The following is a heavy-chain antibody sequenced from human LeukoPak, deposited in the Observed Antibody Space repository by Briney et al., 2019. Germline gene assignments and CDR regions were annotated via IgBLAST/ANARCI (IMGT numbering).Heavy chain of an antibody. CDR3: ARGGDRSFDY. J-gene: IGHJ4*02. V-gene: IGHV4-4*02. D-gene: IGHD3-10*01. Sequence: SGTLSLTCAVSGVSISSNPWWTWVRQPPGKGLEWIAEIHHSGSINYNPSLKSRVTISVDKAKNQFSLNLNSVTAADTAVYYCARGGDRSFDYWGQGTLVTVSS. CDR1: GVSISSNPW. CDR2: IHHSGSI.